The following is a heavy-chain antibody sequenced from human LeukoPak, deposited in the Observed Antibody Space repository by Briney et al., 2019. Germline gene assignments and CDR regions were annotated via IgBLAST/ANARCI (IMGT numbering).Heavy chain of an antibody. J-gene: IGHJ4*02. CDR2: TYYRSKWYN. CDR1: GDSVSSNSAA. V-gene: IGHV6-1*01. Sequence: SQTLSLTCAISGDSVSSNSAAWNWIRQSPSRGLEWLGRTYYRSKWYNDYAVSVKSRITINPDKSKNQFSLQLNSVTPEDTAVYYCARSQPYCSGGSCYFDYWGQGTLVTVSS. D-gene: IGHD2-15*01. CDR3: ARSQPYCSGGSCYFDY.